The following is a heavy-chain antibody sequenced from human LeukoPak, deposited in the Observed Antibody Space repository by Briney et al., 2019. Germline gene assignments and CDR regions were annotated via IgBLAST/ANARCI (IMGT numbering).Heavy chain of an antibody. D-gene: IGHD6-6*01. CDR3: ARDRGVIAARRYFDY. Sequence: SETLSLTCAVYGGSFSGYYWSWIRQPPGKGLEWIGEVNHSGSTNYNPSLKSRVTISVDKSKNQFSLKLSSVTAADTAVYYCARDRGVIAARRYFDYWGQGILVTVSS. CDR1: GGSFSGYY. J-gene: IGHJ4*02. CDR2: VNHSGST. V-gene: IGHV4-34*01.